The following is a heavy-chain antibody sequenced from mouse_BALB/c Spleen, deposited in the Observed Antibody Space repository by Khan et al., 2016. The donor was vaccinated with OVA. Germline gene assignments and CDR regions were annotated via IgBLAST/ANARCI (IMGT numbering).Heavy chain of an antibody. V-gene: IGHV5-6-4*01. Sequence: EVKLVESGGGLVRPGGSLKLSCAASGFSFSSYSMSWVHQTPEKRLEWVATISSGGTYTFYPDSVKGRFTISRDNAKNPLYLQMSSLKSEDTAMSYCTRHRGYYGRNAYFDYWGQGTTLTVSS. J-gene: IGHJ2*01. D-gene: IGHD1-1*01. CDR1: GFSFSSYS. CDR2: ISSGGTYT. CDR3: TRHRGYYGRNAYFDY.